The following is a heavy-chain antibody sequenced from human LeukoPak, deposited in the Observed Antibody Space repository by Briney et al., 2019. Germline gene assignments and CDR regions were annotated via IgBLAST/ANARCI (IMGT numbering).Heavy chain of an antibody. CDR2: IYHSGST. Sequence: PSQTLSLTCAVSGGSISSGGYSWSWIRQPPGKVLEWIGYIYHSGSTYYNPSLKSRVTISVDRSKNQFSLKLSSVPAAETAVYYCARAKGRGYYDFWSGYSRGLRFDYWGKGTLVTVSS. CDR1: GGSISSGGYS. D-gene: IGHD3-3*01. J-gene: IGHJ4*02. CDR3: ARAKGRGYYDFWSGYSRGLRFDY. V-gene: IGHV4-30-2*01.